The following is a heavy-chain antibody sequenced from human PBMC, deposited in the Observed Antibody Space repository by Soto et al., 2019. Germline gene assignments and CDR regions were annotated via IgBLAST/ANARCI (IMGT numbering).Heavy chain of an antibody. CDR2: IYYSGST. J-gene: IGHJ6*03. D-gene: IGHD3-3*01. CDR3: ARNYDFWSGDHPDYYYYMDV. V-gene: IGHV4-59*08. CDR1: GGSISSYY. Sequence: SETLSLTCTVSGGSISSYYWSWIRQPPGKGLEWIGYIYYSGSTNYNPSLKSRVTISVDTSKNQFSLKLSSVTAADTAVYYCARNYDFWSGDHPDYYYYMDVWGKGTTVTVSS.